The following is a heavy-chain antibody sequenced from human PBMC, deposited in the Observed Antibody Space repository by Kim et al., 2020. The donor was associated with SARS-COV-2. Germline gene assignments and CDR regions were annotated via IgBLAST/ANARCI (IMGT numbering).Heavy chain of an antibody. Sequence: SETLSLTCTVSGGSISSYYWSWIRQPPGKGLEWIGYIYYSGSTKYNPSLKSRVTISVDTSKNQFSLKLSSVTAADTAVYYCARRRLDCTNGVCFRDAFDIWGQGTMVTVSS. CDR2: IYYSGST. J-gene: IGHJ3*02. CDR1: GGSISSYY. V-gene: IGHV4-59*08. CDR3: ARRRLDCTNGVCFRDAFDI. D-gene: IGHD2-8*01.